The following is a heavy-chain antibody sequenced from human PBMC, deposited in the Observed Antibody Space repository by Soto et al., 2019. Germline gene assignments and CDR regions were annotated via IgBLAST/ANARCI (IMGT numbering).Heavy chain of an antibody. Sequence: QVQLQESGPGLVKPSETLSLTCTVSGGSISSYYWSWIRQPPGKGLEWIGYIYYSGSTNYNPSLKSRVTISVDTSKNQFSLKLSSVTAADTAVYYCARYGSGSSVGFDPWGQGTRVTVSS. CDR3: ARYGSGSSVGFDP. D-gene: IGHD3-10*01. J-gene: IGHJ5*02. CDR2: IYYSGST. CDR1: GGSISSYY. V-gene: IGHV4-59*01.